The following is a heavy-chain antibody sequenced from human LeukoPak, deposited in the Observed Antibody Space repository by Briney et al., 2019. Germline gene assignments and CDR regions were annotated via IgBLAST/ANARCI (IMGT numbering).Heavy chain of an antibody. J-gene: IGHJ5*02. D-gene: IGHD2-15*01. CDR1: GDSICSYF. V-gene: IGHV4-59*01. CDR2: FHDSGSA. CDR3: ARDSHSVDTATPRGFDP. Sequence: PSETLSLTCTASGDSICSYFWSWIRQPPGKGLEWIGYFHDSGSANYNPSLKSRITMSVDTSKNQFSLKLRSVTAADTAVYYCARDSHSVDTATPRGFDPWGQGTLVTVSS.